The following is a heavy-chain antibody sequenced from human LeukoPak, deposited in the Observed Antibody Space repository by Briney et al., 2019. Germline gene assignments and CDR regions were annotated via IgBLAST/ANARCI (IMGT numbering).Heavy chain of an antibody. CDR2: INPNSGDT. D-gene: IGHD2-8*01. J-gene: IGHJ3*02. Sequence: GASVKVSCKASGYTFTSYGINWVRQATGQGLEWMGWINPNSGDTKYAQKFQGRVTMTRDTSINTAYMELSSLISDDTAVYYCARDYIVLMVYATHHPHDAFDIWGQGTMVTVSS. CDR1: GYTFTSYG. V-gene: IGHV1-2*02. CDR3: ARDYIVLMVYATHHPHDAFDI.